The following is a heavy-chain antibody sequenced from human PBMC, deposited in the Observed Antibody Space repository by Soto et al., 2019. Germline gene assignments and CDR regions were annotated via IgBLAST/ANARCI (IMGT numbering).Heavy chain of an antibody. D-gene: IGHD5-12*01. CDR1: GFTFSSYA. V-gene: IGHV3-23*01. CDR3: ANDGYNSFDY. CDR2: ISGGGAST. J-gene: IGHJ4*02. Sequence: GGSLRLSCADSGFTFSSYAMSWVRQAPGKGLEWVSTISGGGASTYYADSVKGRFTISRDNSKNTLYLQVNSLRAEDTAVYYCANDGYNSFDYWGQGTLVTVSS.